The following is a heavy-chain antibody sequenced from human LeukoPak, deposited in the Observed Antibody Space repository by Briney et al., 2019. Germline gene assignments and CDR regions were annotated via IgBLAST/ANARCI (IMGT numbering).Heavy chain of an antibody. Sequence: SETLSLTCAVYGGPFSGYYWSWIRQPPGKGLEWIGEINHSGGTYYKPSLNSRVTMSVDTSKKQFSLRLSSVTAADTAVYYCARGGAPTITHWFDPWGQGTLVTVSS. CDR3: ARGGAPTITHWFDP. D-gene: IGHD5-12*01. CDR2: INHSGGT. J-gene: IGHJ5*02. V-gene: IGHV4-34*01. CDR1: GGPFSGYY.